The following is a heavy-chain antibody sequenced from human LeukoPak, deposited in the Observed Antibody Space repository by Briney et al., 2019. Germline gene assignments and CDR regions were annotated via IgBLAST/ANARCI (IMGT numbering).Heavy chain of an antibody. V-gene: IGHV1-69*05. Sequence: GGSVKVSCKASGGTFSSYAISWVRQAPGQGLEWMGGIIPIFGTANYAQKFQGRVTITTDESTSTAYMELSILRSEDTAVYYCARDIAAAGPFDYWGQGTLVTVSS. D-gene: IGHD6-13*01. CDR2: IIPIFGTA. J-gene: IGHJ4*02. CDR3: ARDIAAAGPFDY. CDR1: GGTFSSYA.